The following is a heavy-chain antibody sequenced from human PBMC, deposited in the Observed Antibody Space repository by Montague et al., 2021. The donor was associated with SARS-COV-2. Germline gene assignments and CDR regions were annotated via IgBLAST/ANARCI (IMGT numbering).Heavy chain of an antibody. J-gene: IGHJ4*02. D-gene: IGHD3-10*01. Sequence: SETLSLTCTVSGGSISSYYWSWIRQPPGKGLEWIGYIYYSGSTNYNPSLKSRVTISVDTSKNQFSLKLSSVTAADTAVYYCARQGRSGGLWLGEGHFDYWGQGTLVTVSS. V-gene: IGHV4-59*08. CDR3: ARQGRSGGLWLGEGHFDY. CDR1: GGSISSYY. CDR2: IYYSGST.